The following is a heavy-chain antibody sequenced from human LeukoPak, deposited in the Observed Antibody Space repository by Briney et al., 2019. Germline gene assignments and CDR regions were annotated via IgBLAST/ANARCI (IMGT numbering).Heavy chain of an antibody. CDR1: GFTFSSYG. Sequence: GGSLRLSCAASGFTFSSYGMSWVCQAPGKGLEWVSAISGSGGSTYYADSVKGRFTISKDNSKNTLYLQMNSLRAEDTAVYYCAKDSGYTSSWYFGDYWGQGTLVTVSS. D-gene: IGHD6-13*01. CDR2: ISGSGGST. CDR3: AKDSGYTSSWYFGDY. V-gene: IGHV3-23*01. J-gene: IGHJ4*02.